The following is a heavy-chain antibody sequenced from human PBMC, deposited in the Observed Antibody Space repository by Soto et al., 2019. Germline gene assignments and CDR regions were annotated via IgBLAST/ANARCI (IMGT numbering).Heavy chain of an antibody. D-gene: IGHD6-19*01. J-gene: IGHJ4*02. V-gene: IGHV1-46*01. Sequence: QVHLVQSGAEVKKPGASVNVSCQASGSITNHHMHWVRQAPGQGLEWMGIFNPSGLSTTYAQKFQGRVTITRDTSTSTVYMELSSLTSEDTAVYFCAKVTHRGPIAVAGPLGSWGQXTLVXVXS. CDR1: GSITNHH. CDR2: FNPSGLST. CDR3: AKVTHRGPIAVAGPLGS.